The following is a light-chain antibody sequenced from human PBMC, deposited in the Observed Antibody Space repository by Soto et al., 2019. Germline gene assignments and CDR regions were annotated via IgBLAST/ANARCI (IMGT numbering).Light chain of an antibody. V-gene: IGKV1-39*01. J-gene: IGKJ2*01. CDR3: QESHST. CDR1: QSIGTY. Sequence: DAPMTQSPSSLSASVGDSVTITCRASQSIGTYLDWYRHKPGKAPKLLIYAASSLQSGVPSRFSGSGSGTDFTLTISSLQPEDFATYYCQESHSTFGQGTKLEIK. CDR2: AAS.